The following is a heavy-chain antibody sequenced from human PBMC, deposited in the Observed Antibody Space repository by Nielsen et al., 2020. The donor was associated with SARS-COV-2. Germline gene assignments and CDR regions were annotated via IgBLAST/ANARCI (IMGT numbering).Heavy chain of an antibody. Sequence: GESLKISCAASGFTFSAHAMIWVRQAAGKGLEWVSAVSGDSAGTTYYADSVKGRFTISRDNSKNTLYLQMNSLRAEDTAVYYCANYLDYWGQGTLVTVSS. CDR3: ANYLDY. CDR1: GFTFSAHA. CDR2: VSGDSAGTT. V-gene: IGHV3-23*01. J-gene: IGHJ4*02.